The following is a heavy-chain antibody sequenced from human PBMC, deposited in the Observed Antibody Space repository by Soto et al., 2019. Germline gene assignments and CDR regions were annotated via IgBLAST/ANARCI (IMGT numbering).Heavy chain of an antibody. D-gene: IGHD6-13*01. V-gene: IGHV4-31*03. J-gene: IGHJ6*02. CDR1: GGSISSGGYY. CDR2: IYYSGST. Sequence: QVQLQESGPGLVKPSQTLSLTCTVSGGSISSGGYYWSWIRQHPGKGLEWIGYIYYSGSTYYNPSLTSRVTISVDTSKNQFSLKLSSVTAADTAVYYCARDQGPSSSWTPSYYYYGMDVWGQGTTVTVSS. CDR3: ARDQGPSSSWTPSYYYYGMDV.